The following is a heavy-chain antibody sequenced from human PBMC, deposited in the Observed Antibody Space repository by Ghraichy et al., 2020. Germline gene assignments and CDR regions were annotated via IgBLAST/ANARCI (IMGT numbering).Heavy chain of an antibody. CDR2: IYYSGST. CDR3: ARDVPGILLVDV. J-gene: IGHJ6*04. Sequence: SETLSLTCTVSGGSMSSYYWTWMRQAPGKGLEWIGCIYYSGSTNYNPSLKSRVTISIDTSKNQFSLKLNSVTAADTAVYYCARDVPGILLVDVWGTGTTVTVSS. V-gene: IGHV4-59*01. D-gene: IGHD1-26*01. CDR1: GGSMSSYY.